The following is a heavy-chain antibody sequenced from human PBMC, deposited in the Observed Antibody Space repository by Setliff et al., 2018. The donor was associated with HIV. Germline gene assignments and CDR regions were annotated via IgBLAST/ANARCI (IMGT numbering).Heavy chain of an antibody. CDR2: IYTSGRT. J-gene: IGHJ4*02. Sequence: PSETLSLTCTVSGGSVNSGTYYWSWIRQPAGKGLEWIGHIYTSGRTNYNPSLKSRVTISIDTSKNQFSLKLDSVTAADTAVYYCARAGRYSTFWGFDYWGQGVLVTVSS. CDR1: GGSVNSGTYY. D-gene: IGHD4-4*01. V-gene: IGHV4-61*10. CDR3: ARAGRYSTFWGFDY.